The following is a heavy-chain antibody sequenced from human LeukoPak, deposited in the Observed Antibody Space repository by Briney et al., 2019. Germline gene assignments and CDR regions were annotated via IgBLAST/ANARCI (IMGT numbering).Heavy chain of an antibody. D-gene: IGHD5-12*01. J-gene: IGHJ3*02. CDR1: GFTFSSYA. CDR3: AKDPIVATILDAFDI. V-gene: IGHV3-23*01. Sequence: GGSLRLSCAASGFTFSSYAMSWVRQAPGKGLEWVSAISGSGGSTYYADSVKGRLTISRDNSKNTLYLQMNSLRAEDTAVYYCAKDPIVATILDAFDIWGQGTMVTVSS. CDR2: ISGSGGST.